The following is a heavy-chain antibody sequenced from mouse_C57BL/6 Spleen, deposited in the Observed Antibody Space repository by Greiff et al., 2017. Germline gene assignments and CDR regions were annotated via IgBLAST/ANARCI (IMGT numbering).Heavy chain of an antibody. Sequence: QVQLQQPGAELVKPGASVKLSCKASGYTFTSYWMHWVKQRPGQGLEWIGMIHPNSGSTNYNEKFKSKATLTVDKSSSTPYMQLSSLTSEDSAVCYCANVPLNTVRGCWGKRTSVTVAS. J-gene: IGHJ4*01. V-gene: IGHV1-64*01. CDR1: GYTFTSYW. CDR2: IHPNSGST. D-gene: IGHD1-1*01. CDR3: ANVPLNTVRGC.